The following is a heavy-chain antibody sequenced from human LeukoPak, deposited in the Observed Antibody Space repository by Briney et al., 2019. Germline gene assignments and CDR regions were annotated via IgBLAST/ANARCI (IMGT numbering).Heavy chain of an antibody. CDR2: ISAYNGNT. V-gene: IGHV1-18*04. J-gene: IGHJ5*02. D-gene: IGHD2-2*01. Sequence: ASAKVSCKASGYTFTSYGISWVRQAPGQGLEWMGWISAYNGNTNYAQKLQGRVTMTTDTSTSTAYMELRSLRSDDTAVYYCARNRKYQLPDNWSDPWGQGTLVTVSS. CDR1: GYTFTSYG. CDR3: ARNRKYQLPDNWSDP.